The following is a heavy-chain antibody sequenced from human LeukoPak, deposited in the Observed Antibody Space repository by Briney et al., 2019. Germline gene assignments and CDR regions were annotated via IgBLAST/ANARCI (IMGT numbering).Heavy chain of an antibody. CDR1: GFTFTTYW. Sequence: GESLRLSCAASGFTFTTYWMSWVRQAPGKGLEWVANINQDGTEKYYVDSVKGRFTISRDYAKKSLFLQMNSLRAEDTAVYYCAELGITMIGGVWGKGTTVTISS. V-gene: IGHV3-7*01. D-gene: IGHD3-10*02. CDR2: INQDGTEK. J-gene: IGHJ6*04. CDR3: AELGITMIGGV.